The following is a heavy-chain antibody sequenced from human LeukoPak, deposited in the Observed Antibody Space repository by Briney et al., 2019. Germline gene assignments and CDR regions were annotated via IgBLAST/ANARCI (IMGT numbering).Heavy chain of an antibody. Sequence: SETLSLTCTVSGGSISSSSYYWGWGRQPPGTGLEWIGSIYYSGSTYYNPSLKSRVTISVDTSKNQFSLKLSSVTAADTAVYYCAREGETRDPVDYWGQGTLVTVSS. V-gene: IGHV4-39*01. CDR2: IYYSGST. CDR3: AREGETRDPVDY. CDR1: GGSISSSSYY. J-gene: IGHJ4*02. D-gene: IGHD3-16*01.